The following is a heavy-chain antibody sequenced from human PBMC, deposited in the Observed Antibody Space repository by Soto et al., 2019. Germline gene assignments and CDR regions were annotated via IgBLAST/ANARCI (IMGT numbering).Heavy chain of an antibody. V-gene: IGHV1-46*01. Sequence: ASVKVSCKASGYSFTSYYMHWVRQAPGQGLEWMGILNPIGGSTTYAQKFQGRVTMTSDTSTSTVYMELSSLRSEDSAVYFCVRVGGGGGIPDYWGQGTLVTVSS. CDR2: LNPIGGST. CDR1: GYSFTSYY. CDR3: VRVGGGGGIPDY. D-gene: IGHD3-16*01. J-gene: IGHJ4*02.